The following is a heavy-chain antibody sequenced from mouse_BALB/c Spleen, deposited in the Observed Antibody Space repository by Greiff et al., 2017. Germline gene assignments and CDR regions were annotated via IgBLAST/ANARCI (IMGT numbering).Heavy chain of an antibody. Sequence: VKLMESGPGLVAPSQSLSITCTVSGFSLTGYGVNWVRQPPGKGLEWLGMIWGDGSTDYNSALKSRLSISKDNSKSQVFLKMNSLQNDDTARYYCARDENYGPYYAMDYWGQGTSVTVSS. D-gene: IGHD1-2*01. CDR3: ARDENYGPYYAMDY. CDR2: IWGDGST. V-gene: IGHV2-6-7*01. CDR1: GFSLTGYG. J-gene: IGHJ4*01.